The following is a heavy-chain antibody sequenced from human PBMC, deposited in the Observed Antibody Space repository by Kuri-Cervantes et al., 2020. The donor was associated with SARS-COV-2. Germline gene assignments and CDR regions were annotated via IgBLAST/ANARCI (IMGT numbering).Heavy chain of an antibody. V-gene: IGHV3-64*04. CDR2: ISSNGGST. Sequence: GESLKISCSASGFSFSSYAMHWVRQPPGKGLEYVSAISSNGGSTYYADSVKGRFTISRDNSQNTLHLQMKSLRDEDTAIYYCAKDRAGVHDFWGQGTLVTVSS. CDR1: GFSFSSYA. D-gene: IGHD2-21*01. CDR3: AKDRAGVHDF. J-gene: IGHJ4*02.